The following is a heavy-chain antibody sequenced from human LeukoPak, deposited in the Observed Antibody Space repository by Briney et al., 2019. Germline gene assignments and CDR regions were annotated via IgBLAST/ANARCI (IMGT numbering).Heavy chain of an antibody. D-gene: IGHD6-13*01. CDR1: GFTFSSYS. V-gene: IGHV3-53*01. J-gene: IGHJ4*02. Sequence: GGSLRLSCAASGFTFSSYSMNRVRQAPGKGLEWVSVIYSGGSTYYADSVKGRFTISRDNSKNTLYLQMNSLRAEDTAVYYCAKSLGSSWPFDYWGQGTLVTVS. CDR3: AKSLGSSWPFDY. CDR2: IYSGGST.